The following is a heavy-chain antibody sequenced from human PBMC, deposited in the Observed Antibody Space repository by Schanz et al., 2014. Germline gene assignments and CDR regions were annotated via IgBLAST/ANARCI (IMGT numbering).Heavy chain of an antibody. J-gene: IGHJ4*02. Sequence: EVQLVESGGVVVQPGGSLRLSCTVSGFTVNNYAMNWVRQAPGRGLEWVSGITRQGTTYYGDFVRGRFSISRDLSSNTLYLQMNSLRADDSAIYYCAKDHPSSGWPAFDVWGQGTQVTVSS. V-gene: IGHV3-23*04. CDR3: AKDHPSSGWPAFDV. CDR1: GFTVNNYA. D-gene: IGHD6-19*01. CDR2: ITRQGTT.